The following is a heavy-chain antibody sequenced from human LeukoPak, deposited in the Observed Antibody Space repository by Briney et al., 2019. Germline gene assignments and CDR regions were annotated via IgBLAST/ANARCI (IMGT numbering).Heavy chain of an antibody. CDR2: ISAYNGNT. V-gene: IGHV1-18*01. Sequence: AASVKVSCKASGYTFTSYGISWVRQAPGQGLEWMGWISAYNGNTNYAQKLQGRVTMTTDTSTSTAYMELRSLRSDGTAVYYCARDRAGYSYGINLAYWGQGTLVTVSS. J-gene: IGHJ4*02. CDR1: GYTFTSYG. CDR3: ARDRAGYSYGINLAY. D-gene: IGHD5-18*01.